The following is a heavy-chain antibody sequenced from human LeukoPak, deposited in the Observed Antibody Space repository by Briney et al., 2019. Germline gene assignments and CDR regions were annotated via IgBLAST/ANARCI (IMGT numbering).Heavy chain of an antibody. CDR1: GGSVSSGSYY. J-gene: IGHJ4*02. V-gene: IGHV4-61*01. CDR3: ARWPRGGYPHFDY. CDR2: IYYSGST. Sequence: SETLSLTCTVSGGSVSSGSYYWSWIRQPPGKGLEWIGYIYYSGSTNYNPSLKSRVTISVDTSKNQFSLKLSSVTAADTAVYYCARWPRGGYPHFDYWGQGTLVTVSS. D-gene: IGHD2-15*01.